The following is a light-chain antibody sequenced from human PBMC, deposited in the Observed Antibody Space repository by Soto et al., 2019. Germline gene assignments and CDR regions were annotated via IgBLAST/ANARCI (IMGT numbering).Light chain of an antibody. V-gene: IGLV2-8*01. CDR1: SSDVGGYNY. J-gene: IGLJ1*01. CDR2: EVS. CDR3: SSYAGSNIV. Sequence: QSALTQPPSASGSPGQSVTISCTGTSSDVGGYNYVSWYQQHPGKAPKLMIYEVSKRPSGVPDRFSGSKSGNTASLTVSGLQAEDEADYYCSSYAGSNIVFGTGPKLTVL.